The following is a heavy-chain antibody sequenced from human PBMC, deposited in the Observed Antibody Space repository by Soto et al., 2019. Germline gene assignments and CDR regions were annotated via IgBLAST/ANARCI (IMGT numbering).Heavy chain of an antibody. D-gene: IGHD6-13*01. J-gene: IGHJ1*01. CDR2: INHSGST. V-gene: IGHV4-34*01. CDR3: ARTKDSSSQYQYFQH. CDR1: GGSFSGYY. Sequence: PSETLSLTCAVYGGSFSGYYWTWIRQPPGKGLEWIGEINHSGSTNYNPSLKSRVTISVDTSKNQFSLKLSSMTAADTAVYFCARTKDSSSQYQYFQHWGQGTLVTVSS.